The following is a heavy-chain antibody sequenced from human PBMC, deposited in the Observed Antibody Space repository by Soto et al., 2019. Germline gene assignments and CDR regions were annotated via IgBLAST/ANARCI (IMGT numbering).Heavy chain of an antibody. Sequence: SLRLSCAASGFTFSSYGMHWVRQAPGKGLEWVAVISYDGSNKYYADSVKGRFTISRDNSKNTLYLQMNSLRAEDTAVYYCAKDLDGGWFDPWGQGTLVTVSS. CDR3: AKDLDGGWFDP. V-gene: IGHV3-30*18. J-gene: IGHJ5*02. CDR2: ISYDGSNK. D-gene: IGHD1-1*01. CDR1: GFTFSSYG.